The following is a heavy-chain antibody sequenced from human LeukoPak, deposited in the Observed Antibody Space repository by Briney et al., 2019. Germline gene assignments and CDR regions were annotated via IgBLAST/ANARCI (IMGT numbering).Heavy chain of an antibody. V-gene: IGHV1-2*02. D-gene: IGHD6-13*01. J-gene: IGHJ5*02. Sequence: ASVKVSCKASGYTFTGYYMHWVRQAPGQGLEWMGWINPNSGGTNYAQKFQGRVTMTRDTSISTAYMELSRLRSDDTAVYYCARHSRYSSSPGGWFDPWGQGTLVTVSS. CDR2: INPNSGGT. CDR3: ARHSRYSSSPGGWFDP. CDR1: GYTFTGYY.